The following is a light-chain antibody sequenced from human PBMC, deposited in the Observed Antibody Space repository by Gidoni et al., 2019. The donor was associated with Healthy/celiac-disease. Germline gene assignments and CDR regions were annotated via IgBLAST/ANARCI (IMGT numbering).Light chain of an antibody. CDR2: EVS. Sequence: QSALTLPAPVSGPPGQSITLSCTGTSSDVGGYNYVPWYQQHPGKAPKLMIYEVSNRPSGVSNRFSGAKSGNTASLTISGLQAEDEADYYCSSYTSSSTLVVFGGGTKLTVL. CDR1: SSDVGGYNY. CDR3: SSYTSSSTLVV. J-gene: IGLJ2*01. V-gene: IGLV2-14*01.